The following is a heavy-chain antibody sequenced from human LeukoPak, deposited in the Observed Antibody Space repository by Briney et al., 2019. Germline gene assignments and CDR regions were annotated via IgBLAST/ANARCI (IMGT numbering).Heavy chain of an antibody. V-gene: IGHV4-59*12. CDR3: ATIGYDSSGYYVAHYFDY. Sequence: PSETLSLTCTVSGGSISSYYWSWIRQPPGKGLEWIGYIYYSGSTNYNPSLKSRVTISVDTSKNQFSLKLSSVTAADTAVYYCATIGYDSSGYYVAHYFDYWGQGTLVTVSS. CDR1: GGSISSYY. D-gene: IGHD3-22*01. CDR2: IYYSGST. J-gene: IGHJ4*02.